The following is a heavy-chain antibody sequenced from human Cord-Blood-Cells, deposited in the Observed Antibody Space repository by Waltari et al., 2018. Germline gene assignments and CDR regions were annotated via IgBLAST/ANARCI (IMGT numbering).Heavy chain of an antibody. Sequence: QVQLQQWGAGLLKPSETLSLTCAVYGGSFSGSYWSWIRQPPGKGLEWIGEINHSGSTNYNPSLKSRVTISVDTSKNQFSLKLSSVTAADTAVYYCARVTNYYDSSGTQEFDPWGQGTLVTVSS. V-gene: IGHV4-34*01. D-gene: IGHD3-22*01. CDR3: ARVTNYYDSSGTQEFDP. CDR2: INHSGST. J-gene: IGHJ5*02. CDR1: GGSFSGSY.